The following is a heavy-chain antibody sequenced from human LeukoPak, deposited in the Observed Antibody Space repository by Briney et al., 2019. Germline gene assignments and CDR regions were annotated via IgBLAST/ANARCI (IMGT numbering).Heavy chain of an antibody. V-gene: IGHV3-7*05. CDR2: IKRDGSEE. Sequence: GGSLRLSCAASGFTFSSYWMSWVRQAPGKGLEWVANIKRDGSEEYYVDSVKGRFTISRDNAKNSLYLQMSSLRAEDTAVYYCARGRYCSGSSCYTGYFDYWGQGTLVTVSS. CDR3: ARGRYCSGSSCYTGYFDY. J-gene: IGHJ4*02. D-gene: IGHD2-15*01. CDR1: GFTFSSYW.